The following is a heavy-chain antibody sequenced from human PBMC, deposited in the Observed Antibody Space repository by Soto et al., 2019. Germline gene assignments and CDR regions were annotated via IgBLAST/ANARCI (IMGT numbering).Heavy chain of an antibody. Sequence: SQTLSLTCAVYGGSFSGYYWSWIRQPPGKGLEWIGEINHSGSTNYNPSLKSRVTISVDTSKNQFSLKLSSVTAADTAVYYCARGVREYLVATISPYFDYLGQGTLVTVSS. CDR2: INHSGST. CDR3: ARGVREYLVATISPYFDY. J-gene: IGHJ4*02. CDR1: GGSFSGYY. V-gene: IGHV4-34*01. D-gene: IGHD5-12*01.